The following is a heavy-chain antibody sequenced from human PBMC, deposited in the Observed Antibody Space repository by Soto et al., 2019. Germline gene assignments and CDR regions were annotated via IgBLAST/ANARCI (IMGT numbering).Heavy chain of an antibody. CDR1: GGSISSGGYS. Sequence: SETLSLTCAVSGGSISSGGYSWSWIRQPPGKGLEWIGYIYYSGSTYYNPSLKSRVTISVDTSKNQFSLKLSSVTAADTAVYYCARHLYGSGERFDPWGQGTLVTVSS. CDR2: IYYSGST. D-gene: IGHD3-10*01. J-gene: IGHJ5*02. CDR3: ARHLYGSGERFDP. V-gene: IGHV4-30-2*01.